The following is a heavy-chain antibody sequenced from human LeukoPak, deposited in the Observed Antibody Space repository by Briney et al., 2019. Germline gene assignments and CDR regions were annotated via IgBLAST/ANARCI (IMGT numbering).Heavy chain of an antibody. Sequence: GGSLRLSCAASGFTFSSYAMNWVRQAPGKGLGGVSAICGSGSSTYYEDSVKGRFTISRDNSKNTLYLQMNSLRHEDTAVYYCAKEMITMIVVVMDAFDIWGQGTMVTVSS. CDR3: AKEMITMIVVVMDAFDI. J-gene: IGHJ3*02. CDR2: ICGSGSST. V-gene: IGHV3-23*01. D-gene: IGHD3-22*01. CDR1: GFTFSSYA.